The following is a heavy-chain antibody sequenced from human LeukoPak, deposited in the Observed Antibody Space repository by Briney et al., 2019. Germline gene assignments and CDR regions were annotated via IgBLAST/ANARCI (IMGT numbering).Heavy chain of an antibody. CDR3: AKDQGDIVVVPAAIRGDTNDAFDI. J-gene: IGHJ3*02. CDR2: ISGSGGTT. CDR1: GFTFSSYA. V-gene: IGHV3-23*01. Sequence: GGSLRLSCAASGFTFSSYAMSWVRQAPGKGLEWVSAISGSGGTTYYADSVQGRFTISRDNSKNTLYLQMNSLRAEDTAVYYCAKDQGDIVVVPAAIRGDTNDAFDIWGQGTMVTVSS. D-gene: IGHD2-2*02.